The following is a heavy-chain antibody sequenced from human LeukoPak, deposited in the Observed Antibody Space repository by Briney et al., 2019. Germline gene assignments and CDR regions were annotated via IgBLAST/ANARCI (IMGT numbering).Heavy chain of an antibody. J-gene: IGHJ6*02. V-gene: IGHV3-23*01. CDR2: IGSDDKA. CDR1: GCTFSAYA. Sequence: GGSLRLSCEASGCTFSAYAMTWVRQAPGKGLEWVSSIGSDDKAHYSESVMGRFAISRDNSKNTLFLQLHNLRLEDTALYYCARDLHYYAAMDVWGQGTTVTVSS. CDR3: ARDLHYYAAMDV. D-gene: IGHD3-10*01.